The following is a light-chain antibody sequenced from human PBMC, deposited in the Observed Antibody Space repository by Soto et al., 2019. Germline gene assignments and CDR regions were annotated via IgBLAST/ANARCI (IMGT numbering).Light chain of an antibody. J-gene: IGKJ1*01. Sequence: EIVLTQSPGTLSFSPVERTXLXXXXXQSVSSSYLAWYQQKPGQAPRLLIYGASSRATGISDRFSGWGSGTDFTLVISRLEPEDFAVYYCQHYGASPPWTFGQGTKVDIK. CDR1: QSVSSSY. V-gene: IGKV3-20*01. CDR3: QHYGASPPWT. CDR2: GAS.